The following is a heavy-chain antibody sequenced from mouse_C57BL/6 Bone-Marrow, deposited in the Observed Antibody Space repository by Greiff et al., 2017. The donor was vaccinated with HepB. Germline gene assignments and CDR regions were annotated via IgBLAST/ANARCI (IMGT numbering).Heavy chain of an antibody. V-gene: IGHV1-64*01. CDR2: IHPNSGST. CDR1: GYTFTSYW. D-gene: IGHD3-2*02. CDR3: AKTAQALWYFDV. Sequence: QVQLKQPGAELVKPGASVKLSCKASGYTFTSYWMHWVKQRPGQGLEWIGMIHPNSGSTNYNEKFKSKATLTVDKSSSTAYMQLSSLTSEDSAVYYCAKTAQALWYFDVWGTGTTVTVSS. J-gene: IGHJ1*03.